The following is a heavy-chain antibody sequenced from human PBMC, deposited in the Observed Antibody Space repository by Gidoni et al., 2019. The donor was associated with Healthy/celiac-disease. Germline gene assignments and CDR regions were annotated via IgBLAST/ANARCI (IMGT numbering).Heavy chain of an antibody. CDR3: ARASSSPYYYGSGSYTSIDY. CDR1: GGSISRSNW. D-gene: IGHD3-10*01. V-gene: IGHV4-4*02. J-gene: IGHJ4*02. Sequence: QVQLQESGPGLVKPSGTLSLTCAVSGGSISRSNWLSWFRQPPGKGMDWIGEIYHSGITNYNPSLKRRVTISVDKSKNHFSLKLSSVTAADTAVYYCARASSSPYYYGSGSYTSIDYWGQGTLVTVSS. CDR2: IYHSGIT.